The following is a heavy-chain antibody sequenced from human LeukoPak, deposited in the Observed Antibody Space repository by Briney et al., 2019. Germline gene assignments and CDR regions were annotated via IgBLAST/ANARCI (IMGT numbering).Heavy chain of an antibody. V-gene: IGHV3-33*01. J-gene: IGHJ4*02. CDR2: IRYDGSNK. CDR3: ARDSAYSSGWYYFDY. CDR1: GFTFSSYG. Sequence: GGSLRLSCAASGFTFSSYGMHWVRQAPGKGLEWVAVIRYDGSNKYYADSVKGRFTISRDNSKNTLYLQMNSLRAEDTAVYYCARDSAYSSGWYYFDYWGQGTLVTVSS. D-gene: IGHD6-13*01.